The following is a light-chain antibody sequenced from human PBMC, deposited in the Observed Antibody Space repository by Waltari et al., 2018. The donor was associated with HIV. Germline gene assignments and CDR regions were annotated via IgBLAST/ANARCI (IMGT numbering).Light chain of an antibody. V-gene: IGLV1-40*01. J-gene: IGLJ3*02. CDR1: SAGYD. CDR2: SNN. CDR3: QSYDSRLSGWV. Sequence: QSVLTQPPSVSGAPGQRVTIPCTGRSAGYDVHWYQQIPGTAPKPLIYSNNTRPSGVPDRFSASKSGTSASLAITGLQAEDEADYYCQSYDSRLSGWVFGGGTKLTVL.